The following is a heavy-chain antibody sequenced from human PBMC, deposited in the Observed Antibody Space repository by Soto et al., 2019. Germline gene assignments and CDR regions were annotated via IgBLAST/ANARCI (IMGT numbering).Heavy chain of an antibody. CDR3: ARATYDSSTYYLDY. Sequence: QVQLQESGPGLMKPSQTLSLTCTVSGASISGGDYYWTWIRQPPGKGLEWIGSIYYTGNTYSNPSLESRLSISVDPSNNQFALRLTSVTAPDTAIYYCARATYDSSTYYLDYWGQGTLVTVSS. CDR2: IYYTGNT. V-gene: IGHV4-30-4*01. J-gene: IGHJ4*02. D-gene: IGHD3-22*01. CDR1: GASISGGDYY.